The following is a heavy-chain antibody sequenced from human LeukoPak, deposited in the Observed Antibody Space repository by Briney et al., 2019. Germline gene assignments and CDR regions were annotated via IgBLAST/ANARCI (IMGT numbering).Heavy chain of an antibody. D-gene: IGHD7-27*01. V-gene: IGHV3-7*01. J-gene: IGHJ6*02. Sequence: GGSLRLSCAASGFSFSDSWMNWVRQAPGKGPEWVANIKKDGSEEHYVDSVKGRFTVSRDNARNSLFLQMNSLRVEDTAVYYCATYKNWVAGDVWGQGTTVSVSS. CDR2: IKKDGSEE. CDR1: GFSFSDSW. CDR3: ATYKNWVAGDV.